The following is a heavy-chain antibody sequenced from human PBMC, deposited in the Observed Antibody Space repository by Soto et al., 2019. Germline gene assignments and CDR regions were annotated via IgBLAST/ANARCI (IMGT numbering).Heavy chain of an antibody. CDR1: GGSLSSGAYY. V-gene: IGHV4-31*03. CDR3: ARAGRPLHYFDN. D-gene: IGHD6-25*01. Sequence: PSETLSVTCTVAGGSLSSGAYYWSWIRQHPGKGLEWIGYVYYRGNTYYNSSLKSRVIISMDMSKNQFSLKLSSTTAADTAVYYCARAGRPLHYFDNWGQGAQVTVSS. CDR2: VYYRGNT. J-gene: IGHJ4*02.